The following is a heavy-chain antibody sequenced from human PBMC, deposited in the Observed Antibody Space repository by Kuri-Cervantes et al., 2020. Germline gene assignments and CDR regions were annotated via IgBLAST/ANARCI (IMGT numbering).Heavy chain of an antibody. CDR2: KKKDGSDG. J-gene: IGHJ4*01. Sequence: GASLKFSCAASGFTFSNYWMAWVRQAPGKGLEWVAMKKKDGSDGYYVDSVKGRFTISRDNVINSLFLQINSVRADDSAVYYCAGEPRSFAFWGQGTMVTVSS. D-gene: IGHD3-16*01. CDR1: GFTFSNYW. V-gene: IGHV3-7*01. CDR3: AGEPRSFAF.